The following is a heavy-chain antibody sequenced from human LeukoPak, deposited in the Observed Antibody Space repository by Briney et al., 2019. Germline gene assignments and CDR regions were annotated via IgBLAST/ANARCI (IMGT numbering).Heavy chain of an antibody. CDR1: GYTLTELS. CDR2: FDPEDGET. J-gene: IGHJ6*03. CDR3: ATETPGIAAAGYYYYYMDV. D-gene: IGHD6-13*01. Sequence: ASVKVSCKVSGYTLTELSMHWVRQAPGKGLEWMGGFDPEDGETIYAQKFQGRVTMTEDTSTDTAYMELSSLRSEDTAVYYCATETPGIAAAGYYYYYMDVWGKRTTVTVSS. V-gene: IGHV1-24*01.